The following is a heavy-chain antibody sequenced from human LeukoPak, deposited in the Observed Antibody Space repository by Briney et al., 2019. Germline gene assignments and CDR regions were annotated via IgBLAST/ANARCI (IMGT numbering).Heavy chain of an antibody. Sequence: SETLSLTCTVSGDSISNSSYYWGWIRQPPGKRLEWIGSIYYSGSTYYNPSLKSRVTVSADTSKNQFSLKVSSVTAADTAVYYCARVDILTGHYIPDYWGQGTLVTVSS. CDR1: GDSISNSSYY. J-gene: IGHJ4*02. D-gene: IGHD3-9*01. V-gene: IGHV4-39*07. CDR3: ARVDILTGHYIPDY. CDR2: IYYSGST.